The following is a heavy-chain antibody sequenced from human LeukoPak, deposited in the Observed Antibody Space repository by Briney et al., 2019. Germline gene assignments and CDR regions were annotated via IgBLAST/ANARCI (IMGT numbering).Heavy chain of an antibody. Sequence: ASVKVSCKASGYTFTSYGISWVRQAPGQGLEWMGRINPYNGDTNFPQNLQGRVTMTTDTSTSTACMELRSLRSDDTAVYYCARDPDGGADFDFWGQGTLVTVSS. CDR2: INPYNGDT. V-gene: IGHV1-18*01. D-gene: IGHD4-23*01. CDR3: ARDPDGGADFDF. J-gene: IGHJ4*02. CDR1: GYTFTSYG.